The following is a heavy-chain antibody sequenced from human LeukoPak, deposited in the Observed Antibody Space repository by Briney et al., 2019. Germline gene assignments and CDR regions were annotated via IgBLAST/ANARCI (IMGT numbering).Heavy chain of an antibody. J-gene: IGHJ4*02. V-gene: IGHV1-2*06. Sequence: ASVKVSCKASGYTFTGYYMHWVRQARGQGLEWMGRINPNSGGTNYAQKFQGRVTMTRDTSISTAYMELSRLRSDDTAVYYCARSRSSSSWYYFDYWGQGTLVTVSS. CDR2: INPNSGGT. D-gene: IGHD6-13*01. CDR1: GYTFTGYY. CDR3: ARSRSSSSWYYFDY.